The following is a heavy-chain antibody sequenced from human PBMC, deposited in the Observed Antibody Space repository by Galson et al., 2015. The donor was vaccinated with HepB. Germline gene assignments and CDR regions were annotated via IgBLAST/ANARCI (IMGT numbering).Heavy chain of an antibody. Sequence: SLRLSCAASGLPFSSYSMNWVRQAPWKGLEWVSSISSSSDNLNHADSVKGRFTISRDNSKNSLYLQMHSLRAEDTAVYYCASSDYYGSGSPWYFDLWGRGTLVTVSS. V-gene: IGHV3-21*01. CDR3: ASSDYYGSGSPWYFDL. CDR1: GLPFSSYS. D-gene: IGHD3-10*01. CDR2: ISSSSDNL. J-gene: IGHJ2*01.